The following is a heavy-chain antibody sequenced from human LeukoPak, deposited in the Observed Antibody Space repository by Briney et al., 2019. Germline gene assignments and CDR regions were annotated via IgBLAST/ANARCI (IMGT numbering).Heavy chain of an antibody. CDR1: GFPFSSYG. J-gene: IGHJ4*02. Sequence: GRSLRLSCAASGFPFSSYGMHWVCQAPGKGLEWVAVISYDGSNKYYADSVKGRFTISRDNSKNTLYLQMNSLRAEDTAVYYCAKDERWGMTTVTSYYFDYWGQGTLVTVSS. V-gene: IGHV3-30*18. CDR3: AKDERWGMTTVTSYYFDY. CDR2: ISYDGSNK. D-gene: IGHD4-17*01.